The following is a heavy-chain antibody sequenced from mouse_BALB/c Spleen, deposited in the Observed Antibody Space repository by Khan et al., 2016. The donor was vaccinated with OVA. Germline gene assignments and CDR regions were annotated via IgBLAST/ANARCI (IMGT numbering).Heavy chain of an antibody. V-gene: IGHV9-3-1*01. J-gene: IGHJ4*01. CDR3: ARPPYFSDVMGY. Sequence: QIQLVQSGPELKKPGETVKISCKASGYTFTNYGMNWVKQAPGRGLKWMGWINTYTGEPTYADDFKGRFVFSLETSASTAYLQINNLKNEDTATYFCARPPYFSDVMGYWGQGTSVTVSS. CDR1: GYTFTNYG. D-gene: IGHD2-10*01. CDR2: INTYTGEP.